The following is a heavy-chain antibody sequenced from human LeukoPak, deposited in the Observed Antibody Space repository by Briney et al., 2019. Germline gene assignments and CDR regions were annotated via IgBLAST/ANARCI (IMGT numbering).Heavy chain of an antibody. Sequence: SETLSLTCAVYGGSFSGYYWSWIRQPPGKGLEWIGEINHSGSTNYNPSLKSRVTISVDTSKNQFSLKLSSVTAADTAVYYCARVGGYSYGPDYWGQGTLVTVSS. V-gene: IGHV4-34*01. J-gene: IGHJ4*02. CDR3: ARVGGYSYGPDY. CDR2: INHSGST. D-gene: IGHD5-18*01. CDR1: GGSFSGYY.